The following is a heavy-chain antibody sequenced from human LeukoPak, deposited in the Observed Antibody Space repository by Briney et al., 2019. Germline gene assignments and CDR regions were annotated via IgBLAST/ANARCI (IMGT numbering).Heavy chain of an antibody. CDR1: GYSFTDYY. J-gene: IGHJ5*02. CDR3: ARADRLHGGPYLIGP. CDR2: INPNSGGT. D-gene: IGHD2-21*01. Sequence: AAVKDSCQPSGYSFTDYYMHWVRPSPGQGLEWMGWINPNSGGTSSAQKFQGRVTMARDTSISTVYMEVSWLTSDDTAIYYCARADRLHGGPYLIGPWGQGTLVTVSS. V-gene: IGHV1-2*02.